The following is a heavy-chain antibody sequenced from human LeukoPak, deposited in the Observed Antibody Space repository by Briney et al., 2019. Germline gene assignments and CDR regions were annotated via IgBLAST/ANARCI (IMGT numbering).Heavy chain of an antibody. CDR2: INSNSGGT. V-gene: IGHV1-2*06. J-gene: IGHJ6*03. CDR1: GYTFTGYY. Sequence: ASVKVSCKASGYTFTGYYMHWVRQAPGQGLEWMGRINSNSGGTNYAQKFQGRVTMTRDTSISTAYMELSRLRSDDTAVYYCASFGPREGYYYYYMDVWGKGTTVTVSS. D-gene: IGHD1-26*01. CDR3: ASFGPREGYYYYYMDV.